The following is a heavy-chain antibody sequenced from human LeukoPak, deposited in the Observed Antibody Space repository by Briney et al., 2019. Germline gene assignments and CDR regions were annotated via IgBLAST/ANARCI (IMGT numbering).Heavy chain of an antibody. J-gene: IGHJ5*02. D-gene: IGHD1-26*01. CDR3: VRGNSATYFDWLDP. CDR2: IYPGDSET. CDR1: GYTFINHW. V-gene: IGHV5-51*01. Sequence: GESLKISCKGSGYTFINHWIGWVRQMPGKGLEWMGIIYPGDSETRYSPSFQGQVTISADKSINTAYLQWSSLKASDTAIYYCVRGNSATYFDWLDPWGQGTLVTVSS.